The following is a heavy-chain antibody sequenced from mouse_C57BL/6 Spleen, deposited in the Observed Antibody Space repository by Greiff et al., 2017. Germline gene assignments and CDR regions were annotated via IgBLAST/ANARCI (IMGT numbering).Heavy chain of an antibody. V-gene: IGHV1-64*01. CDR3: VRGYYAMDY. CDR2: IHPNSGST. Sequence: QVHVKQPGAELVKPGASVKLSCKASGYTFTSYWMHWVKQRPGQGLEWIGMIHPNSGSTNYNEKFKSKATLTVDKASSTAYMQLSSLTSEDSAVYYCVRGYYAMDYWGQGTSVTVSS. CDR1: GYTFTSYW. J-gene: IGHJ4*01.